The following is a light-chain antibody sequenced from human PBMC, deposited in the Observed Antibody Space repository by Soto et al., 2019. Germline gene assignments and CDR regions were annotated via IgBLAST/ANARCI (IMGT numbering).Light chain of an antibody. Sequence: EVVMTQSPDTLSLSPGDAATLSCRAGHDVSVSLVWYQQRPCQAPRLLIHETSNRATGITARFSGSGSGTNFTLIICSPQHEASRLSFCQQRASWPFTFGQGAKVEI. CDR3: QQRASWPFT. CDR1: HDVSVS. V-gene: IGKV3-11*01. J-gene: IGKJ2*01. CDR2: ETS.